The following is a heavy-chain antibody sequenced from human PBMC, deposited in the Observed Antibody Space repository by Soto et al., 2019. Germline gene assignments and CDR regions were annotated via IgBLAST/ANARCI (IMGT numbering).Heavy chain of an antibody. Sequence: GGSLRLSCAASGFSFSSYAMSWVRQAPGKGLEWVSAISGSGGSTYYADSVKGRFTISRDNSKNTLYLQMNSLRAEDTAVYYCAKGRGGCDFWAPWDYWARGTLDTVSS. V-gene: IGHV3-23*01. CDR3: AKGRGGCDFWAPWDY. J-gene: IGHJ4*02. CDR1: GFSFSSYA. CDR2: ISGSGGST. D-gene: IGHD3-3*01.